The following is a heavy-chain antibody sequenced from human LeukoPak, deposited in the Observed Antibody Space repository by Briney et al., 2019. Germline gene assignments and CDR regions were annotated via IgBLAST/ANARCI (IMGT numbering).Heavy chain of an antibody. CDR1: GFTFSSYT. V-gene: IGHV3-21*01. CDR2: ISSSSTYI. D-gene: IGHD6-13*01. J-gene: IGHJ6*03. Sequence: GGSLRLSCAASGFTFSSYTMNWVRQAPGKGLEWVSSISSSSTYINYADSEKGRFTISRDNAKNSLYLQMNSLRAEDTAVSYCARGHPGKSSSWYWYYYYYMDVWGKGTTVTVSS. CDR3: ARGHPGKSSSWYWYYYYYMDV.